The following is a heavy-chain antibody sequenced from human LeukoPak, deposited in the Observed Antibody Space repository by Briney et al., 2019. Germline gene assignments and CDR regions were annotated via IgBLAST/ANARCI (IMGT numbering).Heavy chain of an antibody. Sequence: PGGSLRLSCTGSGFNFGDYAISWFRQAPGKGLEWVSFIRSKAYGGTIEYAASVRGRFTISRDDSKSIAYLQMNNLRAEDTAVYYCAKRSWQFLDKGYFDYWGQGTLVTVSS. CDR3: AKRSWQFLDKGYFDY. J-gene: IGHJ4*02. CDR2: IRSKAYGGTI. V-gene: IGHV3-49*03. CDR1: GFNFGDYA. D-gene: IGHD1-1*01.